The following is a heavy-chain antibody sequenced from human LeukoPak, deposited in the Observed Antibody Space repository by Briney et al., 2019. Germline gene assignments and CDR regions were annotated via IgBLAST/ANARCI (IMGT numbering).Heavy chain of an antibody. CDR2: IYSGGST. Sequence: GGSLTLSCAASGFTFSSYAMSWLRQAPGKGLEWVSVIYSGGSTYYADSVKGRFTISRDNSKNTLYLQMNSLRAEDTAVYYCYYYGMDVWGQGTTVTVSS. CDR3: YYYGMDV. J-gene: IGHJ6*02. CDR1: GFTFSSYA. V-gene: IGHV3-66*01.